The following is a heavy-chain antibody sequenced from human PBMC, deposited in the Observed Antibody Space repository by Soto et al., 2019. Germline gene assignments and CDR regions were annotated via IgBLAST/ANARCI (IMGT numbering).Heavy chain of an antibody. CDR2: IIPVFGRV. D-gene: IGHD3-22*01. CDR3: ADLSLEYCINTPCRPDY. J-gene: IGHJ4*02. Sequence: QVQLVQSGPEVKKPGSSVKVSCKASGGSFNTYAISWVRQAPGQGLEWMGGIIPVFGRVTYAQKFQGRVTITADDSTSTAYMQLDSPRSDDTAMYYSADLSLEYCINTPCRPDYWGQGTLVTVSS. V-gene: IGHV1-69*12. CDR1: GGSFNTYA.